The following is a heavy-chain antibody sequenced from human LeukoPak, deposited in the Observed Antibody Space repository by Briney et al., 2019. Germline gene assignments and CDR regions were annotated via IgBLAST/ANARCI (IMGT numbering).Heavy chain of an antibody. CDR2: ISGRDAGT. J-gene: IGHJ5*02. Sequence: GGSLRLSCAASGFTFSSYAMSWVRQAPGKGLEWVSAISGRDAGTYYADSVKGRFTISRDNSKNTLYLQMNSLRAEDTAVYYCAKDFRASMVATWWFDPWGQGTLVTVSS. CDR1: GFTFSSYA. D-gene: IGHD5-12*01. CDR3: AKDFRASMVATWWFDP. V-gene: IGHV3-23*01.